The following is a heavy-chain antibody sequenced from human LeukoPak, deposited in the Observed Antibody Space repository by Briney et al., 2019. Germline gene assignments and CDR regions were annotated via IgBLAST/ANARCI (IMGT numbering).Heavy chain of an antibody. D-gene: IGHD6-13*01. CDR2: ISSSSSYI. Sequence: GGSLRLSCAASGFTFSSYSMNWVRQAPGKGLEWVSSISSSSSYIYYADSVKGRFTISRDNAKNSLYLQMNSLRAEDTAVYYCARVRDSSSWYGDWYLDLWGRGTLVTVSS. CDR1: GFTFSSYS. CDR3: ARVRDSSSWYGDWYLDL. V-gene: IGHV3-21*01. J-gene: IGHJ2*01.